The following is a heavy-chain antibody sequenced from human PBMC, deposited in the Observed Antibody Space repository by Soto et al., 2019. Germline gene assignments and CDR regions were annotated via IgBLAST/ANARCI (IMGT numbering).Heavy chain of an antibody. CDR2: IRGSGGST. V-gene: IGHV3-23*01. CDR1: GFIFSSYA. J-gene: IGHJ4*02. Sequence: EVQLLESGGGLVQPGGSLRLSCAASGFIFSSYAMSWVRQARGKGLEWVSAIRGSGGSTYYADSVKGRFTISRDNSNNTLYLQMNSLRAEDTAVYYCAKEYSRSHSFDYWGQVTLVTVFS. D-gene: IGHD1-26*01. CDR3: AKEYSRSHSFDY.